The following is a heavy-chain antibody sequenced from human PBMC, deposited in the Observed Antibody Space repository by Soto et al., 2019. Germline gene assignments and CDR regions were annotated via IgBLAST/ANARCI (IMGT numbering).Heavy chain of an antibody. CDR3: ARHGCGGDCYGHFDY. J-gene: IGHJ4*02. CDR1: GYSFTRYW. D-gene: IGHD2-21*02. CDR2: IYPADSDT. Sequence: GEALKISCKCSGYSFTRYWIGWVRQMPGEGLGLVGIIYPADSDTRYSPSFQGKVTISADRSFSHAYLQWSSLTASDNAMYYCARHGCGGDCYGHFDYWGQGTLVTVSS. V-gene: IGHV5-51*01.